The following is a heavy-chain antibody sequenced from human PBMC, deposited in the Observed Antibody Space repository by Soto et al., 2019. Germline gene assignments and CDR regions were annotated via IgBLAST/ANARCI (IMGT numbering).Heavy chain of an antibody. CDR2: IKGDGSET. V-gene: IGHV3-74*01. D-gene: IGHD5-12*01. J-gene: IGHJ4*02. CDR1: GLSFRSYW. Sequence: PGGCMRLSSAASGLSFRSYWMHWVRQAPGKGLVWVSRIKGDGSETNYADSVKGRFTTSRDNAKNTLYLQLNSLRAEDTAVYYCLRGNSGYGNFDYWGQGTRVTVSS. CDR3: LRGNSGYGNFDY.